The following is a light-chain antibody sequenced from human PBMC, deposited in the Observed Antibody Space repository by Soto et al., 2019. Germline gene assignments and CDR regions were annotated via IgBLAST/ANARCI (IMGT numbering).Light chain of an antibody. CDR3: AAWDDSLSGHEL. Sequence: QLVLTQPPSASGTPGQRVTISCSGSNSNIGKNYVYWYRQLPGTAPKLLIYRNNQRPSGVPDRFSGSKSGTSASLAISGLRSEDEADYYCAAWDDSLSGHELFGGGTKLTVL. CDR2: RNN. J-gene: IGLJ2*01. V-gene: IGLV1-47*01. CDR1: NSNIGKNY.